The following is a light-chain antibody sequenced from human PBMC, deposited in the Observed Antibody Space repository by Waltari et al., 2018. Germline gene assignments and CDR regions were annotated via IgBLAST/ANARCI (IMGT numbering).Light chain of an antibody. Sequence: HYALTQPASVSGSPGQSLTISCTGTSSDVGSYNLLSWYQQHPGKAPQLMVYEVSKRPSGVSNRFSGSKSGNTASLTISGLQAEDEADYYCCSYASSITYVFGTGTKVTVL. CDR3: CSYASSITYV. CDR1: SSDVGSYNL. V-gene: IGLV2-23*02. J-gene: IGLJ1*01. CDR2: EVS.